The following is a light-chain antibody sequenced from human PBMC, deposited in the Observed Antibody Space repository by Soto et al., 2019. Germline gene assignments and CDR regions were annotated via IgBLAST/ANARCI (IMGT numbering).Light chain of an antibody. CDR3: QQRTDRPPWT. CDR2: DAS. V-gene: IGKV3-11*01. Sequence: EIVLTQSPATLSLSPGERATLSCRASQSIGLAIAWYQHKPGQAPRLLIFDASQRATGIPARFRGSGSGTDFTLSISSLEPEDFAVYYCQQRTDRPPWTFVQGTKVDIK. J-gene: IGKJ1*01. CDR1: QSIGLA.